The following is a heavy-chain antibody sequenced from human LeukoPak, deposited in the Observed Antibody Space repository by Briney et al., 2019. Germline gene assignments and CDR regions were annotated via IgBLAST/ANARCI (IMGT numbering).Heavy chain of an antibody. CDR2: IRSKANSYAT. D-gene: IGHD3-3*01. CDR3: TTDLNY. J-gene: IGHJ4*02. V-gene: IGHV3-73*01. CDR1: GFTFSGSA. Sequence: PGGSLRLSCAASGFTFSGSAMHWVRQASGKGLEWVGRIRSKANSYATAYAASVKGRFTIPRDDSKNTLYLQMNSLKTEDTAVYYCTTDLNYWGQGTLVTVSS.